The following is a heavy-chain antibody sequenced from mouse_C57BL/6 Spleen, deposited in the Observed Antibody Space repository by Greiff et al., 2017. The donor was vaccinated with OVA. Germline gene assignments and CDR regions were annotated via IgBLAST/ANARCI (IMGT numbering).Heavy chain of an antibody. Sequence: DVKLQESGGGLVQPGGSMKLSCVASGFTFSNSWLNWVRQSPEQGLEWVAHIRFTSGNSATHYAESVKGRFTISRDDYKSNVYLQMNNLRAEDTGIYYCTLYYSNPYAMDYWGQGTSVTVSS. J-gene: IGHJ4*01. V-gene: IGHV6-3*01. D-gene: IGHD2-5*01. CDR1: GFTFSNSW. CDR3: TLYYSNPYAMDY. CDR2: IRFTSGNSAT.